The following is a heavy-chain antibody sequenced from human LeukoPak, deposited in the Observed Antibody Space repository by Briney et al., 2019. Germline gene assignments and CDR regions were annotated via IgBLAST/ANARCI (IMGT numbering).Heavy chain of an antibody. D-gene: IGHD6-13*01. V-gene: IGHV1-3*01. CDR2: INAGNGNT. J-gene: IGHJ4*02. CDR1: GYTFTSYA. CDR3: ATGGIAAVFDY. Sequence: ASEKVSCKASGYTFTSYAMHWVRQAPGQRLEWMGWINAGNGNTKYSQKFQGRVTITRDTSASTAYMELSSLRSEDTAVYYCATGGIAAVFDYWGQGTLVTVSS.